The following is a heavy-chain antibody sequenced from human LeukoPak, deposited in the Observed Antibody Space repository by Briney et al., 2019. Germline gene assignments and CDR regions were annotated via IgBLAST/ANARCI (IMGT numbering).Heavy chain of an antibody. CDR3: ARANRGYYGSGSPFDY. CDR1: GGSISSSSYY. D-gene: IGHD3-10*01. V-gene: IGHV4-39*07. Sequence: SETLSLTCTVSGGSISSSSYYWGWIRQPPGKGLEWIGSIYYSGSTYYNPSLKSRVTISVDTSKNQFSLKLSSVTAADTAVYYCARANRGYYGSGSPFDYWGQGTLVTVSS. CDR2: IYYSGST. J-gene: IGHJ4*02.